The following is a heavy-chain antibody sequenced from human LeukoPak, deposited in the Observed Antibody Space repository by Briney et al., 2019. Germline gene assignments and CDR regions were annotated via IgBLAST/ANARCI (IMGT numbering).Heavy chain of an antibody. V-gene: IGHV1-69*13. CDR2: IIPIFGTA. Sequence: GASVKVSCKASGGTFSSYAISWVRQAPGQGLEWMGGIIPIFGTANYARKFQGRVTITADESTSTAYMELSSLRSEDTAVYYCARDSPSSGGSSAAPPDYWGQGTLVTVSS. J-gene: IGHJ4*02. CDR3: ARDSPSSGGSSAAPPDY. CDR1: GGTFSSYA. D-gene: IGHD3-10*01.